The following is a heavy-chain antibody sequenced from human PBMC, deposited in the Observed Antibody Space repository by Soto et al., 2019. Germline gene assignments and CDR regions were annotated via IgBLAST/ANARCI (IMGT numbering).Heavy chain of an antibody. Sequence: SETLSLTCTVSGGSVSNSNYYWGWIRQSPGKGLEWIGSVYYRGRSYSKSSVKSRVTISVDTSKNQFSLNSNSVTASDTAVYYCVSQRTSVLTQAYFDYWGPGALVTVSS. CDR2: VYYRGRS. CDR1: GGSVSNSNYY. D-gene: IGHD2-8*01. CDR3: VSQRTSVLTQAYFDY. J-gene: IGHJ4*02. V-gene: IGHV4-39*01.